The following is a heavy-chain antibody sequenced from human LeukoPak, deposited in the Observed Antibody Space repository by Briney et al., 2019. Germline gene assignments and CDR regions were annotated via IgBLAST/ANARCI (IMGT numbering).Heavy chain of an antibody. CDR1: GVTFSTYA. CDR2: ITPVLDIP. J-gene: IGHJ4*02. V-gene: IGHV1-69*10. D-gene: IGHD5-18*01. CDR3: AREVRERGYSYGRYYFDY. Sequence: SVKVSCKASGVTFSTYAISWVGQAPGQGLEWMGRITPVLDIPNYAQKVQGRVTITADKSTTTTYMELSSLRSEDTAVYFCAREVRERGYSYGRYYFDYWGQGTLVTVSS.